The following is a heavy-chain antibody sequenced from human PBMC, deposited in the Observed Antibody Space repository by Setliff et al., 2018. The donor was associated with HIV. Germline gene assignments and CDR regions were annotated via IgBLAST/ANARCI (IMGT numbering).Heavy chain of an antibody. CDR1: GGSINSDSYY. J-gene: IGHJ5*02. V-gene: IGHV4-61*09. CDR3: ARVITMVWTTFDP. D-gene: IGHD3-10*01. CDR2: IHTSGST. Sequence: SETLSLTCTVFGGSINSDSYYWTWIRQPAGKGLEWIGHIHTSGSTNYNPSLKSRVTISLDKSRNHFSLELRSVTAADTAVYYCARVITMVWTTFDPWGQGTLVTVSS.